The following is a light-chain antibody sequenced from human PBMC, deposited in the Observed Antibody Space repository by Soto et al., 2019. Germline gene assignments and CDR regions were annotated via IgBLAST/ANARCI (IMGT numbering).Light chain of an antibody. V-gene: IGLV2-14*01. CDR2: EVS. Sequence: QSALTQPASVSGSPGQSITISCTGTSSDVGGYNYVSWYQQHPGKAPKLIMYEVSNRPSGVSNRFSGSKSDNTASLTISGLQAEDEADDYCSSYTSRNTYGFGTGTKVTV. J-gene: IGLJ1*01. CDR3: SSYTSRNTYG. CDR1: SSDVGGYNY.